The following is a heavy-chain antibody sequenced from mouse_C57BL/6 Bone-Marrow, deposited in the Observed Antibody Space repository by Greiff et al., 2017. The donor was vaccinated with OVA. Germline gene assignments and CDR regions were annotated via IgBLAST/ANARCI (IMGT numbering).Heavy chain of an antibody. D-gene: IGHD1-1*01. CDR1: GFNIKDDY. CDR2: IDPENGDT. J-gene: IGHJ2*01. Sequence: EVQLQQSGAELVRPGASVKLSCTASGFNIKDDYMHWVKQRPEQGLEWIGWIDPENGDTEYASKFQGKATITADTSSNTAYLQLSSLTSEDTSVYYCTTGYGSICDYWGQGTTLTVSS. CDR3: TTGYGSICDY. V-gene: IGHV14-4*01.